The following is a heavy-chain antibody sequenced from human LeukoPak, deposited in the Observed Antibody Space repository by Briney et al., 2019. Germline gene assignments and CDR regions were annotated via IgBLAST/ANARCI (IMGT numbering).Heavy chain of an antibody. CDR2: IIPIFGTA. Sequence: ASVKVSCKASGGTFSSYAISWVRQAPGQGLEWMGGIIPIFGTANYAQKFQGRVTITTDESTSTAYMELSSLRSEDTAVYYCARRPLKNNYYFDYWAREPWSPSPQ. D-gene: IGHD1-20*01. V-gene: IGHV1-69*05. J-gene: IGHJ4*02. CDR3: ARRPLKNNYYFDY. CDR1: GGTFSSYA.